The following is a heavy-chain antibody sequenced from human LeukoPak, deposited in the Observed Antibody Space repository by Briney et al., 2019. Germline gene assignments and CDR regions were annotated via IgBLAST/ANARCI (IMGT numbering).Heavy chain of an antibody. V-gene: IGHV3-30*04. CDR1: GFTFSSYA. J-gene: IGHJ4*02. CDR2: ISYDGSNK. D-gene: IGHD3-22*01. Sequence: GGSLRLSCAASGFTFSSYAMHWVRQAPGKGLEWVAVISYDGSNKYYADSVKGRFTISRDNAKNSLYLQMNSLRAEDTAVYYCARDGRSVVVVHIDYWGQGTLVTVSS. CDR3: ARDGRSVVVVHIDY.